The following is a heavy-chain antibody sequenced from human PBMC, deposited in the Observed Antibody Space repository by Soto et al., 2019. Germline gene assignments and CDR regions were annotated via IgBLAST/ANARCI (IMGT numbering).Heavy chain of an antibody. CDR1: GFSLTTSGEA. CDR2: IYWDDDK. J-gene: IGHJ6*03. V-gene: IGHV2-5*02. Sequence: QITLKESGPTLVKPTQTLTLTCTFSGFSLTTSGEAVGWIRQPPGKALEWLALIYWDDDKRSSPSLKSRLTITKDTSKNQVVLTMINMDPVDTATYYCAHIPGSGQLLYSYYYYMDVWGKGTTVTVSS. CDR3: AHIPGSGQLLYSYYYYMDV. D-gene: IGHD3-10*01.